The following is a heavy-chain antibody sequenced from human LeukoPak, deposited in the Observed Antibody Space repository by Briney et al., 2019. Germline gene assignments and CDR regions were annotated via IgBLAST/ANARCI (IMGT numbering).Heavy chain of an antibody. CDR3: ATQYYYDSSVPSS. V-gene: IGHV3-48*03. CDR1: GFTFSSYE. J-gene: IGHJ5*02. D-gene: IGHD3-22*01. CDR2: ISSSGSTI. Sequence: PGGSLRLSCAASGFTFSSYEMNWVRQAPGKGLEWVSYISSSGSTIYYADSVKGRFTISRDNAKNTRYLQMNSLRAEDTAVYYCATQYYYDSSVPSSWGQGTLVTVSS.